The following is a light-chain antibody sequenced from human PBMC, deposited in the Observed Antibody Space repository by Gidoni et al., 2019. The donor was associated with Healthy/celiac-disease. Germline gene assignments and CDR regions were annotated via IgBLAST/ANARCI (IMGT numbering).Light chain of an antibody. CDR3: QQRSNWPPLT. J-gene: IGKJ4*01. V-gene: IGKV3-11*01. CDR1: QSVSSY. Sequence: DIVLTQSPATLSLSPWERATISCRASQSVSSYLAWYQQKPGQAPRLLIYDASNRTTGIPARFSGSGSGTDFTLTISSLEPEDFAVYYCQQRSNWPPLTLGGGTKVEIK. CDR2: DAS.